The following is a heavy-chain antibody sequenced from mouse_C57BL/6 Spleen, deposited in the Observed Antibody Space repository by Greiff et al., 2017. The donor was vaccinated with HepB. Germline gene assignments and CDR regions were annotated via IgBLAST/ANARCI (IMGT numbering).Heavy chain of an antibody. Sequence: QVQLQQPGTELVKPGASVSLTCKASGYTFTSYWVYWVKQRPGQGLQWIGNINPSNGGTNYNEKFKSKATLTADKSSSTAYMQLSSLTSEDSAVYYCAREGGDGYFAYWGQGTTLTVSS. CDR2: INPSNGGT. CDR3: AREGGDGYFAY. CDR1: GYTFTSYW. J-gene: IGHJ2*01. V-gene: IGHV1-53*01. D-gene: IGHD2-3*01.